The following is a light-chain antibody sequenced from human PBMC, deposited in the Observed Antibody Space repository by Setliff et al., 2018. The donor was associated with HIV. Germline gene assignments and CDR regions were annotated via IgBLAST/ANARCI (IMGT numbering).Light chain of an antibody. V-gene: IGLV2-18*02. CDR2: EVN. J-gene: IGLJ2*01. Sequence: SALTQPPSVSGSPGQSVTISCTGTSSDIGVYNYVSWYQQHPGRAPKLMIYEVNNRPSGVPDRFSGSKSGNTASLTIPGLQAEDEADYYCSSCSSSSTLIFGGGTKVTVL. CDR1: SSDIGVYNY. CDR3: SSCSSSSTLI.